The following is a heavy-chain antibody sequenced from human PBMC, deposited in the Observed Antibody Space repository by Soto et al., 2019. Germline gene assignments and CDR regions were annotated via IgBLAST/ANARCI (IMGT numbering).Heavy chain of an antibody. Sequence: WWSLRLSCSASVFPVNTNYMNWFRQAPGKGLEWVSVIYSGGSTYYADSVEGRFTISRDNSKNTVFLQMTTLRAEDTAVYFCARERPKSSREYFYGMDIWGQGTTVTVSS. J-gene: IGHJ6*02. D-gene: IGHD6-13*01. V-gene: IGHV3-53*01. CDR1: VFPVNTNY. CDR3: ARERPKSSREYFYGMDI. CDR2: IYSGGST.